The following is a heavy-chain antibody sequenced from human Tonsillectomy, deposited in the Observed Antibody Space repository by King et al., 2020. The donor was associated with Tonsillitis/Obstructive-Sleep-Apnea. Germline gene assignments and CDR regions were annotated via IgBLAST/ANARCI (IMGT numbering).Heavy chain of an antibody. D-gene: IGHD3-3*02. CDR1: GFTFSYYG. J-gene: IGHJ4*02. Sequence: VQLVESGGGVVQPGGSLRLSCAASGFTFSYYGMHWVRQAPGKGLEWVAVISYEGSNEYYADSVKGRFTLSRDNSKHMLFLQMNSLRPEDTATYHRVKDQRHFSAPSGTSYFDDWGQGTLVTVSS. V-gene: IGHV3-30*18. CDR3: VKDQRHFSAPSGTSYFDD. CDR2: ISYEGSNE.